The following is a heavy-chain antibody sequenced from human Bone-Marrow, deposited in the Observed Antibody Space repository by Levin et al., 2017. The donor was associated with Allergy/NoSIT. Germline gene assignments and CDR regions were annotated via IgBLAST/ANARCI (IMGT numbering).Heavy chain of an antibody. CDR2: INGYGRTT. CDR1: GFGFSAFW. Sequence: ESLKISCVASGFGFSAFWMYWVRQSPGKGLVWVSTINGYGRTTSYADSGEGRFTVSRDNAQNTLYLQMTSLRAEDTAIYYCARGQYYGMDVWGQGTTVTVFS. V-gene: IGHV3-74*01. CDR3: ARGQYYGMDV. J-gene: IGHJ6*02.